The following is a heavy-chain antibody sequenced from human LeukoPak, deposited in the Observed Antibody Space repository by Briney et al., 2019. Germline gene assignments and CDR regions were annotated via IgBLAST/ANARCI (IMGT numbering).Heavy chain of an antibody. CDR3: ARAEHRYCSSTSCSANFDY. D-gene: IGHD2-2*01. Sequence: TGGSLRLSCAASGFTFSSYSMTWVRQAPGKGLEWVSSISSSSSYIYYADSVKGRFTISRDNAKNSLYLQMNSLRAEDTAVYYCARAEHRYCSSTSCSANFDYWGQGTLVTVSS. J-gene: IGHJ4*02. V-gene: IGHV3-21*01. CDR1: GFTFSSYS. CDR2: ISSSSSYI.